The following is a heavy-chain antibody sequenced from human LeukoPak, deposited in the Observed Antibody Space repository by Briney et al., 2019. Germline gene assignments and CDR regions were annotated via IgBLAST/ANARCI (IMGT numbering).Heavy chain of an antibody. J-gene: IGHJ3*02. Sequence: GASVKVSCKASGYTFTSYGISWVRQAPGQGLEWMGWISAYNGNTNYAQKLQGRVTMTTDTSTSTAYMELRSLRSDDTAVYYCSRGRSYDSSGYQDDAFDIWGQGTMVTVSS. V-gene: IGHV1-18*01. CDR3: SRGRSYDSSGYQDDAFDI. D-gene: IGHD3-22*01. CDR1: GYTFTSYG. CDR2: ISAYNGNT.